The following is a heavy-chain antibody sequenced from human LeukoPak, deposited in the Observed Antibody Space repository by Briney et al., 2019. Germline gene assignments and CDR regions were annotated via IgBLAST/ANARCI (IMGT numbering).Heavy chain of an antibody. Sequence: SETLSLTCTVSGGSISSYYWSWIRQPPGKGLEWIGYICNSGSTNYNPSLKSRVTISVDTSKNQFSLKLSSVTAADTAVYYCARHIRAAVANYYYDMDVWGQGTTVTVS. V-gene: IGHV4-59*08. D-gene: IGHD6-13*01. CDR3: ARHIRAAVANYYYDMDV. CDR2: ICNSGST. CDR1: GGSISSYY. J-gene: IGHJ6*02.